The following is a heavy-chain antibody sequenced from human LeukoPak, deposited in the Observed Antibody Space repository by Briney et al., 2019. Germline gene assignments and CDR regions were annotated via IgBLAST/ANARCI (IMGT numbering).Heavy chain of an antibody. D-gene: IGHD2-8*01. Sequence: GGSLRLSCAASGFTFSSYAMHWVRQAPGKGLEYVSAISSNGGSTYYANSVKGRFTISRDNSKNTLYLQMGSLRAEDMAVYYCARVWPGTNYMDVWGKGTTVTVSS. J-gene: IGHJ6*03. V-gene: IGHV3-64*01. CDR1: GFTFSSYA. CDR2: ISSNGGST. CDR3: ARVWPGTNYMDV.